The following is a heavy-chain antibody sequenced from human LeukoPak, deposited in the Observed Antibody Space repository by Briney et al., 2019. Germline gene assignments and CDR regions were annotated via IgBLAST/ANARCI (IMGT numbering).Heavy chain of an antibody. D-gene: IGHD4-23*01. CDR2: INHSGST. CDR1: GGSFSGYY. J-gene: IGHJ4*02. Sequence: SETLSLTCAVYGGSFSGYYWSWIRQPPGKGLEWIGEINHSGSTNYNPSLKSRVTISVDTSKNQFSLKLSSVTAADTAVYYCARGRLRWQPYDYWGQGTLVTASS. V-gene: IGHV4-34*01. CDR3: ARGRLRWQPYDY.